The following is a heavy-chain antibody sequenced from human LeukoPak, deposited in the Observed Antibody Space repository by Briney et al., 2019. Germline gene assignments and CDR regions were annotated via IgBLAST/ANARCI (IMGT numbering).Heavy chain of an antibody. CDR3: ARDSSSWYRDWFDP. CDR2: INAGNGNT. Sequence: ASVKVSCKASGYTFTGYAMHWVRQAPGQRLEWMGWINAGNGNTKYSQKFQGRVTITRDTSASTAYMELSSLRSEDTAVYYCARDSSSWYRDWFDPWGQGTLVTVSS. J-gene: IGHJ5*02. D-gene: IGHD6-13*01. CDR1: GYTFTGYA. V-gene: IGHV1-3*01.